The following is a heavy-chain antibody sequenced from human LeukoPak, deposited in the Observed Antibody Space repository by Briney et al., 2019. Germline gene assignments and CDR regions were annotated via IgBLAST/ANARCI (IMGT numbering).Heavy chain of an antibody. D-gene: IGHD3-10*01. J-gene: IGHJ4*02. V-gene: IGHV3-48*01. Sequence: AGSLRLSCAASGFTFSSYSMNWVRQAPGKGLEWVSYISSSSSTIYYADSVKGRFTISRDNAKNSLYLQMNSLRAEDTAVYYCARSTRFDGSGSYYNLYYFDYWGQGTLVTVSS. CDR3: ARSTRFDGSGSYYNLYYFDY. CDR1: GFTFSSYS. CDR2: ISSSSSTI.